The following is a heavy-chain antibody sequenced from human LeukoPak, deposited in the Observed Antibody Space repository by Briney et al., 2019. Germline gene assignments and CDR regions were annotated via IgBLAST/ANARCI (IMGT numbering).Heavy chain of an antibody. CDR1: GYTFTGNF. CDR3: ARTRGTHISMAYLDS. J-gene: IGHJ4*02. D-gene: IGHD2/OR15-2a*01. CDR2: INPNNGDT. V-gene: IGHV1-2*02. Sequence: SVKVSCKTSGYTFTGNFMHWVRQAPGQGPEWMGWINPNNGDTNYAQKFQGRVTMTRVTSITAAYMELSSLRSDDTAVYYCARTRGTHISMAYLDSWGQGTLVTVSS.